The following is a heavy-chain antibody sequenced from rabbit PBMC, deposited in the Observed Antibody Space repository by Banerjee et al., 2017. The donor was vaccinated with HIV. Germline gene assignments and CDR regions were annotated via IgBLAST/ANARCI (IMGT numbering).Heavy chain of an antibody. V-gene: IGHV1S45*01. D-gene: IGHD6-1*01. CDR1: GIDFSSYYY. J-gene: IGHJ4*01. Sequence: QEQLVESGGGLVQPEGSLTLTCTASGIDFSSYYYMCWVRQAPGKGLEWIGCIYTGSSSTWYASWAKGRFTVSKTSSTTVTLQTTSLTAADTATYFCARDRWTNANGRGYGLDLWGPGTLVTVS. CDR3: ARDRWTNANGRGYGLDL. CDR2: IYTGSSST.